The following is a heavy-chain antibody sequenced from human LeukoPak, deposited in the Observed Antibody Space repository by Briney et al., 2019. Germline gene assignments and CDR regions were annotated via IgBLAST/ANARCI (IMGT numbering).Heavy chain of an antibody. CDR2: ISWNSGSI. CDR1: GFTFDDYA. Sequence: GRSLRLSCAASGFTFDDYAMHWVRQAPGKGLEWVSGISWNSGSIGYADSVKGRFTISRDNAKNSLYLQMNSLRAEDTALYYCAKDFPQRALDYYYGMDVWGQGTTVTVSS. D-gene: IGHD2-2*01. V-gene: IGHV3-9*01. J-gene: IGHJ6*02. CDR3: AKDFPQRALDYYYGMDV.